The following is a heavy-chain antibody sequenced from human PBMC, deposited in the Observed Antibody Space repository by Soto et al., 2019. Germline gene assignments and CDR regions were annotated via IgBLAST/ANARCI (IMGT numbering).Heavy chain of an antibody. CDR2: IRPYNGNT. J-gene: IGHJ4*02. CDR3: ARDLPPQDY. V-gene: IGHV1-18*01. Sequence: QVQLVQSGAEVKKPGASVKVSCKASGYTFTSYGISWVRQAPGQGLEWMGWIRPYNGNTNYAQKLQGRVTMTTDTXXXXXXXXLRXXXSDDTAVYYCARDLPPQDYWGQGTLVTVSS. CDR1: GYTFTSYG.